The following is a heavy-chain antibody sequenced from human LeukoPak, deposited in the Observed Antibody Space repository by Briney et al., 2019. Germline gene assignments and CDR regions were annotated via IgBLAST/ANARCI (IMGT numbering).Heavy chain of an antibody. J-gene: IGHJ4*02. CDR2: ISGSGGST. CDR3: AKEGNYDYVWGSSYDS. Sequence: GGSLRLSCAASGFTFSSYGMSWVRQAPGKGLEWVSAISGSGGSTYYADSVKGRFTISRDNSKNTLYLQMNSLRAEDTAVYYCAKEGNYDYVWGSSYDSWGQGTLVTVSS. CDR1: GFTFSSYG. V-gene: IGHV3-23*01. D-gene: IGHD3-16*01.